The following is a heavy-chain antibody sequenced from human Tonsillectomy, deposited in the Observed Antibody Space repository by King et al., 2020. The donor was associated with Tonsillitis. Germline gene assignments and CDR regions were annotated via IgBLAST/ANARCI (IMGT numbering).Heavy chain of an antibody. CDR3: ASTAPPFYYYYMDV. J-gene: IGHJ6*03. CDR2: ISYSGSP. CDR1: GGSISSAGYY. D-gene: IGHD6-25*01. Sequence: VQLQESGPGLVKPSQTLSLTCNVSGGSISSAGYYWSWIRLHPGKGLEWIGYISYSGSPFYNPSLKSRLTISVDTSKNQFSLKLTSVTAADTAVYYCASTAPPFYYYYMDVWGRGTTVTVSS. V-gene: IGHV4-31*03.